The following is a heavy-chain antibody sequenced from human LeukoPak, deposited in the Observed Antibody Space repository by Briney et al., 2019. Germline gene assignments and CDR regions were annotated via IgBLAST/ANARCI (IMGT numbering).Heavy chain of an antibody. V-gene: IGHV1-3*01. Sequence: GGSLRLSCAASGFTFSSYAMHWVRQAPGQRLEWMGWINAGNGNTKYSQKFQGRVTITRDTSASTAYMELSSLRSEDTAVYYCARDSYDPVLFDYWGQGTLVTVSS. CDR2: INAGNGNT. J-gene: IGHJ4*02. CDR3: ARDSYDPVLFDY. CDR1: GFTFSSYA. D-gene: IGHD3-22*01.